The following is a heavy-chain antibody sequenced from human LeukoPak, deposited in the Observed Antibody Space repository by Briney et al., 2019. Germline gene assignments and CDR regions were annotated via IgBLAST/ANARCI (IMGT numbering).Heavy chain of an antibody. CDR3: ARRRVGYYDSSGYSLFDY. V-gene: IGHV4-34*01. CDR2: INHSGST. J-gene: IGHJ4*02. CDR1: GGSFSGYY. Sequence: SETLSLTCAVYGGSFSGYYWGWIRQPPGKVLEWIGEINHSGSTNYNPSLKSRVTISVDTSKNQFSLKLSSVTAADTAVYYCARRRVGYYDSSGYSLFDYWGQGTLVTVSS. D-gene: IGHD3-22*01.